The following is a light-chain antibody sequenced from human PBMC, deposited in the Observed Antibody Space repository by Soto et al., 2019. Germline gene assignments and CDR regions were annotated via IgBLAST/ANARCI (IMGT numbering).Light chain of an antibody. V-gene: IGLV2-11*01. J-gene: IGLJ1*01. Sequence: QSVLTQPRSVSGSLGQSVTISCTGTSRDVGGYNFVSWYQHLPGKAPKLMIYDVTKRPSGVPDRFSASKSGNTASLTISGLQADDEADYYCCSYAGGDTYVFGSGTKVTVL. CDR1: SRDVGGYNF. CDR2: DVT. CDR3: CSYAGGDTYV.